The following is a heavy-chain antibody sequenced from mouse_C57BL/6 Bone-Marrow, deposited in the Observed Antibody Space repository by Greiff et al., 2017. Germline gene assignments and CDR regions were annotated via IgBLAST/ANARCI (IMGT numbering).Heavy chain of an antibody. J-gene: IGHJ4*01. CDR2: IRSKSNNYAT. V-gene: IGHV10-1*01. CDR1: GFSFNTYA. CDR3: VRGHYGYDGDY. D-gene: IGHD2-2*01. Sequence: DVQLQESGGGLVQPKGSLKLSCAASGFSFNTYAMNWVRQAPGKGLEWVARIRSKSNNYATYYADSVKDRFTISRDDSESMLYLQMNNLKTEDTAMYYCVRGHYGYDGDYGRQGNSDTVSS.